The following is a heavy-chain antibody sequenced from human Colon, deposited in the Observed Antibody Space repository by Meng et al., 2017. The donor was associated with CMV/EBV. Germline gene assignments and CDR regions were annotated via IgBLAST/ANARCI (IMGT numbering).Heavy chain of an antibody. V-gene: IGHV3-74*01. J-gene: IGHJ3*02. D-gene: IGHD2-2*02. CDR3: RSSRYCSSTSCYTGTSDAFDI. Sequence: GGSLRLSCAASGFTFSSYWMHWVRQAPGKGLVWVSRINSDGSSTSYADSVKGRFTISRDNAKNTLYLQMNSLRAKDTAVYYCRSSRYCSSTSCYTGTSDAFDIWGQGTMVTVSS. CDR2: INSDGSST. CDR1: GFTFSSYW.